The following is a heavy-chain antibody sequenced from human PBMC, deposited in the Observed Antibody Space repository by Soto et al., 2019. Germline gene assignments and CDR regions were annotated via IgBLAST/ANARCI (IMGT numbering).Heavy chain of an antibody. CDR3: ARDCRYYYDSSGYRPVYYGMDV. J-gene: IGHJ6*02. CDR2: ISAYNGNT. Sequence: GASVKVSCKASGYTFTSYGISWVRQAPGQGLEWMGWISAYNGNTNYAQKLQGRVTMTTDTSTSTAYMELRSLRSDDTAVYYCARDCRYYYDSSGYRPVYYGMDVWGQGTTGTVS. V-gene: IGHV1-18*01. D-gene: IGHD3-22*01. CDR1: GYTFTSYG.